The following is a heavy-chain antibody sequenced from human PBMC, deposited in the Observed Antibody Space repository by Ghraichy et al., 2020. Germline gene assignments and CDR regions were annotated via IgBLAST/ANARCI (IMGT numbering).Heavy chain of an antibody. CDR3: AKDMRRAVAGSAFLFDF. J-gene: IGHJ4*02. D-gene: IGHD6-19*01. CDR1: GFTFDDYA. Sequence: GGSLRLSCAASGFTFDDYAMHWVRQAPGKGLEWVSLVSGNGGSTYYADSVKGRFTISRDNSRNSLYLQMNSLRSEDTALYYCAKDMRRAVAGSAFLFDFWGQGTLVTVSS. CDR2: VSGNGGST. V-gene: IGHV3-43*02.